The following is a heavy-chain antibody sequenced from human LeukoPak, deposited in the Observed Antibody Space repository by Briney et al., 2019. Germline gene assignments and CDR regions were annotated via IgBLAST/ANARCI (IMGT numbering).Heavy chain of an antibody. CDR1: GFTFSNYG. CDR3: AKDYDYVWGSYGWYFQH. J-gene: IGHJ1*01. D-gene: IGHD3-16*02. V-gene: IGHV3-30*02. CDR2: IRYDGSNK. Sequence: PGGSLRLSCAASGFTFSNYGMHWVRQAPGKGLEWVAFIRYDGSNKYYADSVKGRFTISRDNSKNTLYLQMNSLRAEDTAVYYCAKDYDYVWGSYGWYFQHWGQGTLVTVSS.